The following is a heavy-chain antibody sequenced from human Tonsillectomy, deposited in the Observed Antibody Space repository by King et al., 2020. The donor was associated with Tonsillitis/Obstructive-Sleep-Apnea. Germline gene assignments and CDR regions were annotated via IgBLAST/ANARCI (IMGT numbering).Heavy chain of an antibody. CDR3: AKDSGNYQYYFDY. V-gene: IGHV3-30*18. CDR2: ISYDGNYK. J-gene: IGHJ4*02. D-gene: IGHD1-26*01. Sequence: VQLVESGGGVVQPGRSLRLSCGASGFTFSYYGIHWVRQAPGKVLEWVALISYDGNYKYYADSVKGRFTISRDNSKNTLYLQMSSLRAEDTAVYYCAKDSGNYQYYFDYWGQGTLLTVSS. CDR1: GFTFSYYG.